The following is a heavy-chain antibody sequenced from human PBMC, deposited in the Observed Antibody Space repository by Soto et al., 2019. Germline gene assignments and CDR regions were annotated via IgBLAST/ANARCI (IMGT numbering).Heavy chain of an antibody. D-gene: IGHD3-22*01. CDR1: GFTFSDYY. CDR3: ARAARPRDYYDSSGYSFYWYFDL. J-gene: IGHJ2*01. Sequence: PGGSLRLSCAASGFTFSDYYMSWTRRAPGKGLEWVSYISSSGSTIYYADSVKGRFTISRDNAKNSLYLQMNSLRAEDTAVYYCARAARPRDYYDSSGYSFYWYFDLWGGGTLVTVSS. V-gene: IGHV3-11*01. CDR2: ISSSGSTI.